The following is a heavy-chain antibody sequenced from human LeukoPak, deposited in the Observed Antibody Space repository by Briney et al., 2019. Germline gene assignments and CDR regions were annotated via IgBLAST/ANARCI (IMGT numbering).Heavy chain of an antibody. V-gene: IGHV4-4*07. D-gene: IGHD3-22*01. CDR1: GDSIRNYF. Sequence: PSETLSLTCSVSGDSIRNYFWSWIRQPAGKGLEWIGRIYTSGSIDYKPSLRGRVTMSVDTSRNQFSLKLTSVTAADTAVYYCVRESKTYDGSGYYHDYWGQGTLVTVSS. CDR2: IYTSGSI. J-gene: IGHJ4*02. CDR3: VRESKTYDGSGYYHDY.